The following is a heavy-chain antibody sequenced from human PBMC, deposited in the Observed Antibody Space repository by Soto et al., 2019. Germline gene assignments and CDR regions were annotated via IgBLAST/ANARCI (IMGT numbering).Heavy chain of an antibody. V-gene: IGHV5-51*01. D-gene: IGHD4-4*01. CDR1: GYSFTSYW. CDR2: IYPGDSDT. J-gene: IGHJ4*02. CDR3: TRHFSPSYRDDDS. Sequence: GESLKISCKGSGYSFTSYWIGWVRQMPGKGLERMGIIYPGDSDTRYSPSFQGQVTISADKSISTAYLQWSRLKASDTARNYCTRHFSPSYRDDDSWGQGTLVTVSS.